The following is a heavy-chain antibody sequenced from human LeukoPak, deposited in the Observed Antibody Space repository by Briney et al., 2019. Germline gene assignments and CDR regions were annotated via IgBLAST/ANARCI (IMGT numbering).Heavy chain of an antibody. J-gene: IGHJ3*02. CDR1: GFTFSSYW. Sequence: GGSLRLSCAAPGFTFSSYWMSWVRQAPGKGLEWVANIKQDGSEKYYVDSVKGRFTISRDNAKNSLYLQMNSLRAEDTAVYYCARGSRRSIRLIARIFLFEIWGQGTKVTVFS. V-gene: IGHV3-7*03. D-gene: IGHD2/OR15-2a*01. CDR3: ARGSRRSIRLIARIFLFEI. CDR2: IKQDGSEK.